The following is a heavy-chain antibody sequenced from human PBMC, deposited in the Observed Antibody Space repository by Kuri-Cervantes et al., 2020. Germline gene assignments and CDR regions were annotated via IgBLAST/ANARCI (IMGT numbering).Heavy chain of an antibody. V-gene: IGHV3-72*01. D-gene: IGHD3-3*01. J-gene: IGHJ6*03. CDR1: GFTFSDHY. CDR2: TRNKANSYTT. CDR3: ARDGMVYDFWSGEYYYYYMDV. Sequence: GESLKISCAASGFTFSDHYMDWVRQAPGKGLEWVGRTRNKANSYTTEYAASVKGRFTISRDDSKNSLYLQMNSLKTEDTAVYYCARDGMVYDFWSGEYYYYYMDVWGKGTTVTVSS.